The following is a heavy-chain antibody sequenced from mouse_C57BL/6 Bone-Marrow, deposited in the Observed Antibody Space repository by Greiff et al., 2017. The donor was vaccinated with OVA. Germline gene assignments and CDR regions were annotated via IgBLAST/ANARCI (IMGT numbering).Heavy chain of an antibody. CDR2: IYPGDGDT. J-gene: IGHJ1*03. CDR1: GYAFSSSW. CDR3: ARPTTQGYFDV. D-gene: IGHD1-1*01. V-gene: IGHV1-82*01. Sequence: VQLQQSGPELVKPGASVKISCKASGYAFSSSWMNWVKQRPGKGLEWIGRIYPGDGDTNYNGKFKGKATLTADKSSSTAYMQLSSLTSEDSAVYFCARPTTQGYFDVWGTGTTVTVSS.